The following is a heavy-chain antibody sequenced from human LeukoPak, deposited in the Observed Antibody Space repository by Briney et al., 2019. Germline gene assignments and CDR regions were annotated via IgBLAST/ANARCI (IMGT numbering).Heavy chain of an antibody. CDR1: GYSFTSYW. Sequence: GESLKISCKGSGYSFTSYWIGWVRQMPGKGLEWMGIIYPGDSDTRYSPSFQGQVTISADKSISTAYLQWSSLKASDTAMYYCASAPGYCSSISCYDDAFDIWGQGTMVTVSS. CDR3: ASAPGYCSSISCYDDAFDI. V-gene: IGHV5-51*01. CDR2: IYPGDSDT. J-gene: IGHJ3*02. D-gene: IGHD2-2*01.